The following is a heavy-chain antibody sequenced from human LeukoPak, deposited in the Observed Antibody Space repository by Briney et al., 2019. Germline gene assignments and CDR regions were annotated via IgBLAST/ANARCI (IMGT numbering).Heavy chain of an antibody. V-gene: IGHV1-69*04. Sequence: SVKVSCKASGYTFTGHYIHWVRQAPGQGLEWMGRIIPILGIANYAQKFQGRVTITADKSTSTAYMELSSLRSEDTAVYYCARVSYCSGGSCGGFWGQGTLVTVSS. CDR3: ARVSYCSGGSCGGF. CDR1: GYTFTGHY. D-gene: IGHD2-15*01. J-gene: IGHJ4*02. CDR2: IIPILGIA.